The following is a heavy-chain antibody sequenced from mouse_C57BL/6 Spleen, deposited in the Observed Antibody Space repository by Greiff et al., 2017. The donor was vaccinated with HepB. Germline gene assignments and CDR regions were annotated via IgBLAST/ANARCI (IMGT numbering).Heavy chain of an antibody. CDR3: ARDKGYGSSPWFAY. V-gene: IGHV3-6*01. CDR1: GYSITSGYY. Sequence: EVHLVESGPGLVKPSQSLSLTCSVTGYSITSGYYWNWIRQFPGNKLEWMGYISYDGSNNYNPSLKNRITITRDTSKNQFFLKLNSVTTEDTATYYCARDKGYGSSPWFAYWGQGTLVTVSA. J-gene: IGHJ3*01. CDR2: ISYDGSN. D-gene: IGHD1-1*01.